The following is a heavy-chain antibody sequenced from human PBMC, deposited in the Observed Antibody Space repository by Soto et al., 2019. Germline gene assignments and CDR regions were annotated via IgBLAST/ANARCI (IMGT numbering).Heavy chain of an antibody. J-gene: IGHJ4*02. D-gene: IGHD2-15*01. V-gene: IGHV3-23*01. Sequence: EVQLLESGGGLVQPGGSLRVSCAASGFPFSNHAMSWVRQAPGKGLEWVSGISDGGDLIYYADSVKGRFSMSRDNSENMLYLQMTNLRAEDTAIHFCAKRQGTGLAAKNFDFWGQGTLVTVSS. CDR1: GFPFSNHA. CDR3: AKRQGTGLAAKNFDF. CDR2: ISDGGDLI.